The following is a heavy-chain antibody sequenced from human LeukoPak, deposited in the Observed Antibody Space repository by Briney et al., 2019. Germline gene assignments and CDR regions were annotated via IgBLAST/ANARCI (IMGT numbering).Heavy chain of an antibody. CDR2: ISNSGST. V-gene: IGHV4-61*02. Sequence: SQTLSLTCTVSSGSMNSGLYYWTWIRQPAGKGLEWMGRISNSGSTTYNPSLKSRGTITLDTSKNSFSLKVTSVTAADTAVYYCARETKDIYSPRWGLYDTYYYIVAWGSGTTVTVSS. J-gene: IGHJ6*03. CDR3: ARETKDIYSPRWGLYDTYYYIVA. D-gene: IGHD5/OR15-5a*01. CDR1: SGSMNSGLYY.